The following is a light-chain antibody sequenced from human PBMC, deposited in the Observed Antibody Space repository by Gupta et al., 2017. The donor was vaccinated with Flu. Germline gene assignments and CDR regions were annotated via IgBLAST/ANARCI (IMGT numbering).Light chain of an antibody. CDR3: HRYERAPVT. CDR1: QSVRSGD. CDR2: GAS. Sequence: EIVLSQTPDTLSLSPGESATLSCMASQSVRSGDAGCHQKKPGQAPRVLIFGASTRATGMPDMRSGRTSVRYITLTISILDPDDFAEYHCHRYERAPVTFGQGTRVEIK. V-gene: IGKV3-20*01. J-gene: IGKJ2*01.